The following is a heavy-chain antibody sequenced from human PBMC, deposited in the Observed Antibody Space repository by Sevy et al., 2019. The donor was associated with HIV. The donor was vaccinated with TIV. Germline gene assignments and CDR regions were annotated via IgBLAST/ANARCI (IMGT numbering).Heavy chain of an antibody. D-gene: IGHD6-13*01. CDR3: ARGPGSSSSWYFLANPSHYYYYYGIDV. CDR2: MNPNSGNT. V-gene: IGHV1-8*01. J-gene: IGHJ6*02. Sequence: ASMKVSCKASGYTFTSYDINWVRQATGQGLEWMGWMNPNSGNTGYAQKFQGRVTMTRNTSISTAYMELSSLRSEDTAVSYWARGPGSSSSWYFLANPSHYYYYYGIDVWGQGTTVTVSS. CDR1: GYTFTSYD.